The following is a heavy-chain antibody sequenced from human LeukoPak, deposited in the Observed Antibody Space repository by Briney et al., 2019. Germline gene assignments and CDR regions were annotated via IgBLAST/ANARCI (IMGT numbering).Heavy chain of an antibody. Sequence: SETLSLTCAVSGYSISSGYYWGWIRQPPGKGLEWIGSIYHGGSTYYNPSLKSRVTISVDTSKNQFSLKLSSVTAADTAVYYCASLYYGSGSYYKGTWGQGTLVTVSS. CDR2: IYHGGST. CDR1: GYSISSGYY. D-gene: IGHD3-10*01. J-gene: IGHJ4*02. CDR3: ASLYYGSGSYYKGT. V-gene: IGHV4-38-2*01.